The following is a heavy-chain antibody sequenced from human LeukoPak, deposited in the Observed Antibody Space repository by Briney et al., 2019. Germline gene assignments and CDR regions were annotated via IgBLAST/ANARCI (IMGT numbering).Heavy chain of an antibody. V-gene: IGHV3-23*01. CDR3: AKAEVAGTVGATDY. D-gene: IGHD6-19*01. J-gene: IGHJ4*02. CDR2: ISGAGRT. CDR1: GFTFSTYT. Sequence: GGSLRLSCAASGFTFSTYTMTWVRQAPGKGLEWVSSISGAGRTYYADSVKGRFTISRDNSKNTLYLQMNSLRAEDTAVYYCAKAEVAGTVGATDYWGQGTLVTVSS.